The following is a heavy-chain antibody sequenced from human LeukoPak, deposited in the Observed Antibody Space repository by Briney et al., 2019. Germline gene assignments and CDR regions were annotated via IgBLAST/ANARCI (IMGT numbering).Heavy chain of an antibody. Sequence: GGSRKLSCAASEFTFSSYGMHWVGKAPGKGLEGVAFIRYDGSNKYYADSVKGRFTISRDNSKNTLYLQMNSLRAEDTAVYYCAKDSSSRWYTDYWGQGTLVTVSS. D-gene: IGHD6-13*01. CDR2: IRYDGSNK. J-gene: IGHJ4*02. CDR3: AKDSSSRWYTDY. V-gene: IGHV3-30*02. CDR1: EFTFSSYG.